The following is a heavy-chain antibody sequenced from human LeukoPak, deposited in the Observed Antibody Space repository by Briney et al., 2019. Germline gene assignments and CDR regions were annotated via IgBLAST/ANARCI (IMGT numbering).Heavy chain of an antibody. CDR2: IYYSGST. Sequence: SETLSLTCTVSGGSISSYYWSWIRQPPGKGLGWIGYIYYSGSTNYNPSLKSRVTISVDTSKNQFSLKLSSVTAADTAVYYCARGVASYAFDIWGQGTMVTVSS. CDR1: GGSISSYY. V-gene: IGHV4-59*01. J-gene: IGHJ3*02. CDR3: ARGVASYAFDI. D-gene: IGHD3-3*01.